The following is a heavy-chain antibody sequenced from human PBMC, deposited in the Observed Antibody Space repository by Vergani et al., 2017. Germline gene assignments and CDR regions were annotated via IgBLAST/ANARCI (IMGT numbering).Heavy chain of an antibody. CDR1: GYSVGSGYY. CDR3: ARQNPYGSAHVDF. J-gene: IGHJ4*02. D-gene: IGHD3-10*01. Sequence: QVDLQESGPGLVKSSETLSLNCAVSGYSVGSGYYWGWIRQPPGRGLEWIVCVHRKGNTYYTSSLRSRATISRDTSKNQFSLRLTSVTAADTAVYYCARQNPYGSAHVDFWGRGVLVTVSA. V-gene: IGHV4-38-2*01. CDR2: VHRKGNT.